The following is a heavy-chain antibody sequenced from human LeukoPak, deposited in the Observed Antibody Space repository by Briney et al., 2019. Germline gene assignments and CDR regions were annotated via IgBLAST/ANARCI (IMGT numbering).Heavy chain of an antibody. CDR2: IFISGGT. CDR3: ARGGSTLHSAGGHDIEFYYYYYMDV. Sequence: SETLSLTCTVSGDSITSGSYYWSWIRQPAGKGMEWIGRIFISGGTNYNPSLRSRVTMSLDTSKNQFSLKLYSVTAADTAVYYCARGGSTLHSAGGHDIEFYYYYYMDVWGKGTTVTISS. J-gene: IGHJ6*03. D-gene: IGHD3-9*01. CDR1: GDSITSGSYY. V-gene: IGHV4-61*02.